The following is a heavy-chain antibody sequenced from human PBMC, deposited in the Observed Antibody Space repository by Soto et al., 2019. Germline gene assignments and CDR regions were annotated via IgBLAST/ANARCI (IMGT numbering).Heavy chain of an antibody. V-gene: IGHV4-30-4*01. Sequence: SETLSLTCTVSGGSISSVDSSWSWIRQPPGKGLEWIGYMFYSGTTYYNPSLKSRITTSVDTSKSQFSLKLGSVTAADTAVYYCARVFGYTSGWYHGMDVGGQGTTVTVSS. CDR1: GGSISSVDSS. D-gene: IGHD6-19*01. CDR2: MFYSGTT. CDR3: ARVFGYTSGWYHGMDV. J-gene: IGHJ6*02.